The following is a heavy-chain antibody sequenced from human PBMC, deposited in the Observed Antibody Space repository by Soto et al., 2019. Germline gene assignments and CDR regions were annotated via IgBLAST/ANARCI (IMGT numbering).Heavy chain of an antibody. CDR3: ARDAIIAAAGTGGADY. CDR1: GYTFTSYA. J-gene: IGHJ4*02. Sequence: QVQLVQSGAEVKKPGASVKVSCKASGYTFTSYAMHWVRQAPGQRLEWMGWINAGNGNTKYSQKLQGRVTITRDTSASTAYKELSSLRSEDTAVYYCARDAIIAAAGTGGADYWGQGTLVTVSS. V-gene: IGHV1-3*01. D-gene: IGHD6-13*01. CDR2: INAGNGNT.